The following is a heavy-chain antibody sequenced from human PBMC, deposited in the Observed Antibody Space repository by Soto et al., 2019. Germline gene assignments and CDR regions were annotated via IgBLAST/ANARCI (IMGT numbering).Heavy chain of an antibody. D-gene: IGHD1-26*01. CDR2: ISDSGNTI. J-gene: IGHJ4*02. Sequence: QVQVVESGGGLVKPGGSLRLSCAGSGFTFTDHYMSLIRQAPGKGLEWISYISDSGNTIYYADSVKGRFTISRDSAKNSLDLQMNSLTAEDTAVYYCARGGTWHFVYWGQGTLVTVSS. CDR1: GFTFTDHY. V-gene: IGHV3-11*01. CDR3: ARGGTWHFVY.